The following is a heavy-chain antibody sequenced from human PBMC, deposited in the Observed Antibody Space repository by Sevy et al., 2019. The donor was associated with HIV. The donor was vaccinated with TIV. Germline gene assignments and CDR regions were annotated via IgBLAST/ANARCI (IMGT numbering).Heavy chain of an antibody. CDR1: GFPLSTYW. V-gene: IGHV3-7*01. J-gene: IGHJ4*02. CDR3: AREIAGAGFY. Sequence: GGSLRLSCAASGFPLSTYWMTWVRQAPGKGLEWVANVNQHGSKIYYLDSVKGRFTISRDNAKNSVYLQMNSLRAEDTAIYFCAREIAGAGFYWGQGTLVTVSS. CDR2: VNQHGSKI. D-gene: IGHD6-13*01.